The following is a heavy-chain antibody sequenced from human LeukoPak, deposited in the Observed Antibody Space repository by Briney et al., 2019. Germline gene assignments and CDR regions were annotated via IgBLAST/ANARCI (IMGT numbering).Heavy chain of an antibody. D-gene: IGHD6-19*01. V-gene: IGHV3-7*01. Sequence: GGSLRLSCAASGFDFSTSWMGWVRQAPGKGLEWVINISPGGNERYSVDSVKGRSTISRDNAENSLYLQMKGLEVEDTAMYYCTRDGSGWSVYWGQGALVTVSS. CDR2: ISPGGNER. CDR3: TRDGSGWSVY. CDR1: GFDFSTSW. J-gene: IGHJ4*02.